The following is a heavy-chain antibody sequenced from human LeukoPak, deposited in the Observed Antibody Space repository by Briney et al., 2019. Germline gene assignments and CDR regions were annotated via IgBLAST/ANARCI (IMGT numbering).Heavy chain of an antibody. V-gene: IGHV1-18*01. CDR1: GYTFTSYG. D-gene: IGHD5-12*01. Sequence: GASVKVSCKASGYTFTSYGISWVRQAPGQGLEWMGWISAYTGNTNYAQNLQGRVTMTTDTSTNTAYMELRSLRSDDTAVYYCARAPENSGYDYFDYWGQGTLVTVSS. J-gene: IGHJ4*02. CDR3: ARAPENSGYDYFDY. CDR2: ISAYTGNT.